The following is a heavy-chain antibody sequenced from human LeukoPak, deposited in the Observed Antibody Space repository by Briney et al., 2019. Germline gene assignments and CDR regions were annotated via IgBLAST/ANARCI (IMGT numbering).Heavy chain of an antibody. CDR3: ARGTYGSGTYDDAFEI. J-gene: IGHJ3*02. D-gene: IGHD3-10*01. CDR2: IYYSGSS. V-gene: IGHV4-39*07. CDR1: GGSMASTSYY. Sequence: SETLSLTCNVSGGSMASTSYYWAWIRLPPGKGLEWIGSIYYSGSSYYNPSLKSRVAILLDRPKTQFSLRPSSVTAADTAVYYCARGTYGSGTYDDAFEIWGQGTMVTVSS.